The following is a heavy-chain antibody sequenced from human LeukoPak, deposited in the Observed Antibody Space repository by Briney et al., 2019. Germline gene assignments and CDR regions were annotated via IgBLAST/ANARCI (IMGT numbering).Heavy chain of an antibody. CDR1: GYTFTSYA. CDR2: INAGNGNT. CDR3: ARDLRLGPQTGHKDY. D-gene: IGHD7-27*01. Sequence: ASVKVSCKASGYTFTSYAMHWVRQAPGQRLEWMGWINAGNGNTKYSQKFLGRVTITRDTSASTAYMELSSLRSEDTAVYYCARDLRLGPQTGHKDYWGQGTLVTVSS. V-gene: IGHV1-3*01. J-gene: IGHJ4*02.